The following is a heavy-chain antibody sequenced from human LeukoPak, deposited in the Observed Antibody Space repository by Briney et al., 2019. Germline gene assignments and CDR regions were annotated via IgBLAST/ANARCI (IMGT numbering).Heavy chain of an antibody. J-gene: IGHJ6*03. D-gene: IGHD2-2*02. V-gene: IGHV3-7*01. Sequence: PGGSLRLSCAASGFTFSSYWMSWVRQAPGKGLEWVANIKQDGSEKYYVDSVEGRFTISRDNAKNSLYLQMNSLRAEDTAVYYCARSGCSSTSCYKKGGYYYYYMDVWGKGTTVTVSS. CDR3: ARSGCSSTSCYKKGGYYYYYMDV. CDR2: IKQDGSEK. CDR1: GFTFSSYW.